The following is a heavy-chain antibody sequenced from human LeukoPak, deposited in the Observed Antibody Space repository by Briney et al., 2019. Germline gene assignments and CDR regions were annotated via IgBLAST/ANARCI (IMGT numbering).Heavy chain of an antibody. CDR1: GGSISSSNW. Sequence: SGTLSLTCAVSGGSISSSNWWSWVRQPPGKGLEWIGEIYHSGSTNYDPSLKSRVIISVDTTKNQFSLKLTSVTAADTAVYYCARDFTGGSFDYWGQGTLVTVSS. J-gene: IGHJ4*02. CDR2: IYHSGST. V-gene: IGHV4-4*02. CDR3: ARDFTGGSFDY. D-gene: IGHD2-8*02.